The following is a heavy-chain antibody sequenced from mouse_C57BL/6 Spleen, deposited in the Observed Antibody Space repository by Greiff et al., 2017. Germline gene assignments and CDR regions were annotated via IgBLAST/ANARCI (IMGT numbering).Heavy chain of an antibody. J-gene: IGHJ2*01. V-gene: IGHV2-2*01. CDR3: ARSTMVTTGYFDY. D-gene: IGHD2-2*01. CDR1: GFSLTSYG. Sequence: VQLQQSGPGLVQPSQSLSITCTVSGFSLTSYGVHWVRQSPGKGLEWLGVIWSGGSTDDNAAFISRLSISKDNSKSQVFFKMNSLQADDTAIYYCARSTMVTTGYFDYWGQGTTLTVSS. CDR2: IWSGGST.